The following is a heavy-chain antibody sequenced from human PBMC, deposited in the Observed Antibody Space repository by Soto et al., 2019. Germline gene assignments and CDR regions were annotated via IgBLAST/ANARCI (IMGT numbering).Heavy chain of an antibody. CDR3: AKDQRRSYYYDSSGYDP. D-gene: IGHD3-22*01. V-gene: IGHV3-23*01. CDR1: GFTFSSYA. Sequence: PGGSLRLSCAASGFTFSSYAMSWVRQAPGKGLEWVSAISGSGGSTYYADSVKGRFTISRDNSKNTLYLQMNSLRAEDTAVYYCAKDQRRSYYYDSSGYDPWGQGTLVTVSS. CDR2: ISGSGGST. J-gene: IGHJ5*02.